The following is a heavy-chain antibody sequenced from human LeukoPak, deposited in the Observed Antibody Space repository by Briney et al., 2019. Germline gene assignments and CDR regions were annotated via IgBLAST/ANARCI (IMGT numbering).Heavy chain of an antibody. CDR3: ARGTAAAGLYYFDY. J-gene: IGHJ4*02. Sequence: SETLSLTCTVSGGSISSGSYYWSWIRQPAGKGLEWIGRIYTSGSTNYNPSLKSRVTISVDTSKNQFCLKLSSVTAADTAVYYCARGTAAAGLYYFDYWGQGTLVTVSS. V-gene: IGHV4-61*02. CDR2: IYTSGST. CDR1: GGSISSGSYY. D-gene: IGHD1-1*01.